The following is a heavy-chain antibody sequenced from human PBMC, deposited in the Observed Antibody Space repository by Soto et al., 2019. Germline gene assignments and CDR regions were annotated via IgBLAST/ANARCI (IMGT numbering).Heavy chain of an antibody. CDR3: ARHGGFNLQY. J-gene: IGHJ4*02. D-gene: IGHD1-1*01. V-gene: IGHV4-4*02. CDR1: GGSISGGTW. Sequence: QVQLQESGPGLVKPSETLSLTCAVSGGSISGGTWWSWVRQPPGKGLEWIGQIYHNENTKYNPSLESGVTISADKSKNQSPLTMTSVTAADTAVYYCARHGGFNLQYWGQGALVTVSS. CDR2: IYHNENT.